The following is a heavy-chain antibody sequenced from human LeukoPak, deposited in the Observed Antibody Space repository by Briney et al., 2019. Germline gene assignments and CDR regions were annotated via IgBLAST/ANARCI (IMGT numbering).Heavy chain of an antibody. CDR1: GFSFDDYA. J-gene: IGHJ6*02. D-gene: IGHD3-10*01. V-gene: IGHV3-9*01. CDR2: ISWNGNSI. CDR3: AKGEGSGIHHYSMDV. Sequence: GGSLRLSCAASGFSFDDYAMHWVRQAPGKGLEWVSAISWNGNSIVYADSVKGRFTIARDNAKNSLYLQMNSLRAEDTAFYCAKGEGSGIHHYSMDVWGHGTTVTVSS.